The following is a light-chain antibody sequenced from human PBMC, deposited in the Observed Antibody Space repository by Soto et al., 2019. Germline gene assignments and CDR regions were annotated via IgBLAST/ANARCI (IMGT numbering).Light chain of an antibody. CDR1: TSNIGADYD. CDR3: QSYDSSLTGV. Sequence: QAVVTQPPSVSGAPGQRLTISCTGSTSNIGADYDVYWYQVLPGTAPKLLIYANSVRPSGVPDRFSGSKSGTSASLAITGLRAEDEADYYCQSYDSSLTGVFGTGTKLTVL. V-gene: IGLV1-40*01. CDR2: ANS. J-gene: IGLJ1*01.